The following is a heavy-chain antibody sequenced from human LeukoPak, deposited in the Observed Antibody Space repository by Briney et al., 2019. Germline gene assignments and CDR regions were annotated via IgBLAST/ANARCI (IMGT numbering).Heavy chain of an antibody. J-gene: IGHJ3*02. CDR3: ARETPRIVGATYAFDI. CDR2: IGTYGGDT. Sequence: ASVKVSCKATSRISWVRQAPGQGLEWMGWIGTYGGDTYYAQKFQGRVTITTDESTSTAYMELSSLRSEDTAVYYCARETPRIVGATYAFDIWGQGTMVTVSS. D-gene: IGHD1-26*01. CDR1: TSR. V-gene: IGHV1-18*01.